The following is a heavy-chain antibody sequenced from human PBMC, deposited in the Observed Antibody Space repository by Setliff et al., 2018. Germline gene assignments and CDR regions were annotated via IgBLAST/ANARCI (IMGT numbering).Heavy chain of an antibody. J-gene: IGHJ4*02. Sequence: GESLKISCAASGFTLRDNWMNWVRQGPGKGLVWVSYINNDGSSTVYADSVKGRFTISRDNAKNTLYLQMDSLRAEDTATYYCVRDGAGAFDYWGPGTLVTVSS. CDR3: VRDGAGAFDY. V-gene: IGHV3-74*01. D-gene: IGHD1-26*01. CDR1: GFTLRDNW. CDR2: INNDGSST.